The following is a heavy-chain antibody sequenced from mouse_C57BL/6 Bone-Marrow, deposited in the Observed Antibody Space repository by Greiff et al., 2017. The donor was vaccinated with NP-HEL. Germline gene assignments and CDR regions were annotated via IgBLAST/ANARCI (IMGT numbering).Heavy chain of an antibody. CDR2: IDPETGGT. J-gene: IGHJ3*01. CDR1: GYTFTDYE. D-gene: IGHD1-1*01. Sequence: VKLQESGAELVRPGASVTLSCKASGYTFTDYEMHWVKQTPVHGLEWIGAIDPETGGTAYNQKFKGKAILTADKSSSTAYMELRSLTSEDSAVYYCTALYYYGSSFAYWGQGTLVTVSA. V-gene: IGHV1-15*01. CDR3: TALYYYGSSFAY.